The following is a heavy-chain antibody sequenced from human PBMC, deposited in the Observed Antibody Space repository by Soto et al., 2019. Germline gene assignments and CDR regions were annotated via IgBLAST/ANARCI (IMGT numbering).Heavy chain of an antibody. CDR3: ARSNYRGWLDP. CDR1: GDSITSNYW. D-gene: IGHD1-7*01. CDR2: IYYSGNT. J-gene: IGHJ5*02. V-gene: IGHV4-28*01. Sequence: SETLSLTCAVSGDSITSNYWWGWIRQPPGKGLEWIGYIYYSGNTFYNPSLKSRVTMSVDTSKNQFSLNVNSVTAVDTAVYYCARSNYRGWLDPWGQGPLVTVSS.